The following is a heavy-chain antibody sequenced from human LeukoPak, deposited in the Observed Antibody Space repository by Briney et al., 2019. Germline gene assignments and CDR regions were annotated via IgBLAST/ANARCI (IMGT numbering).Heavy chain of an antibody. V-gene: IGHV1-8*01. CDR1: GYTFTSYD. CDR3: ARDYYGSKSSSFDP. D-gene: IGHD3-10*01. Sequence: GESLKISCKGSGYTFTSYDINWVRQATGQGLEWLGWMNPNSGNTGYAQNFQGRVTMTRDTSIDTAYMELTSLRYEDTAVYYCARDYYGSKSSSFDPWGQGTLVTVSS. J-gene: IGHJ5*02. CDR2: MNPNSGNT.